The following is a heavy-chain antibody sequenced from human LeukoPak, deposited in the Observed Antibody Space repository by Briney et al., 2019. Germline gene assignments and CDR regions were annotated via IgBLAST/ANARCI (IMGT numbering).Heavy chain of an antibody. CDR2: IYYSGST. CDR1: GGSISSSSYY. CDR3: ARQPSYDSSGYCDY. D-gene: IGHD3-22*01. Sequence: SETLSLTCTVSGGSISSSSYYWGWIRQPPGKGLEWIGSIYYSGSTYYNPSLKSRVTISVDTSKNQFSLKLSSVTAADTAVYYCARQPSYDSSGYCDYWGQGTLVTVPS. V-gene: IGHV4-39*01. J-gene: IGHJ4*02.